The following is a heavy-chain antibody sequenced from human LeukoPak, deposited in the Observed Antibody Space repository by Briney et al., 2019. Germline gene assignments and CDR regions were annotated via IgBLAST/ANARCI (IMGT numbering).Heavy chain of an antibody. CDR1: GGSISSYY. D-gene: IGHD3-3*01. Sequence: SETLSLTCTVSGGSISSYYWSWIRQPPGKGLEWIGYIYYSGSTNYNPSLKSRVTISVDRSKNQFSLKLSSVTAADTAVYYCARGDYDFWSGYSRFDPWGQGTLVTVSS. CDR3: ARGDYDFWSGYSRFDP. J-gene: IGHJ5*02. CDR2: IYYSGST. V-gene: IGHV4-59*12.